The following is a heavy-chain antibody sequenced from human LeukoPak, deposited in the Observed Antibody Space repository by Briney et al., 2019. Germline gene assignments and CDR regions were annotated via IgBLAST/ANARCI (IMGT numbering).Heavy chain of an antibody. CDR1: GFTFSSYS. CDR2: ISGSSSYI. D-gene: IGHD6-19*01. CDR3: ARDPYSSGWYKDAFDI. J-gene: IGHJ3*02. Sequence: PGGSLRLSCAASGFTFSSYSMNWVRQAPGKGLEWVSSISGSSSYINYADSVKGRFTISRDNAQNSLFLQLNSLRAEDRAVYYCARDPYSSGWYKDAFDIWGQGTMVTVSS. V-gene: IGHV3-21*01.